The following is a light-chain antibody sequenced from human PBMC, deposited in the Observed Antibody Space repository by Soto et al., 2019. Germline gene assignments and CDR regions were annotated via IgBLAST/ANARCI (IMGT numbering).Light chain of an antibody. CDR3: HQYYNWLRT. J-gene: IGKJ1*01. CDR1: QSVGIY. V-gene: IGKV3-15*01. Sequence: EIVMTQSPVTLSVSRGERATLSCRASQSVGIYLDWYQQKPGQAPKLLIYGASTRDTGIPARFSGSGSGTDFTLTISSLQPEDSAVYYCHQYYNWLRTFGHGTKVEIK. CDR2: GAS.